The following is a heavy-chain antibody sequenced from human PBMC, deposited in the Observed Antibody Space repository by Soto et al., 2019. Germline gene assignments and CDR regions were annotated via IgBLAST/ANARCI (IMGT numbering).Heavy chain of an antibody. Sequence: PSETLSLTCTVSGGSISSSSYYWGWIRQPPGKGLEWIGSIYYSGSTYYNPSLKSRVTISVDRSKNQFSLKLSSVTAADTAVYYCARSLHHHLITMVRGESFPFDPWGQGTLVTVSS. CDR2: IYYSGST. V-gene: IGHV4-39*07. CDR1: GGSISSSSYY. CDR3: ARSLHHHLITMVRGESFPFDP. J-gene: IGHJ5*02. D-gene: IGHD3-10*01.